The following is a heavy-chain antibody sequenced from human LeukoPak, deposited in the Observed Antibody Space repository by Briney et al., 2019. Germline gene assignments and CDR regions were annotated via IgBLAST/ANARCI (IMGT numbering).Heavy chain of an antibody. D-gene: IGHD1-14*01. V-gene: IGHV3-30*02. CDR1: GFTFSSYG. CDR3: AKVTKPGYYFYMDV. CDR2: IQYDGSNQ. J-gene: IGHJ6*03. Sequence: GESLRLSCAASGFTFSSYGMHWVRQAPGKGLEWVAFIQYDGSNQYYIDSVKGRFTISRDNSKNALYLQMNSLRAEDTAVYYCAKVTKPGYYFYMDVWGKGTTVTVSS.